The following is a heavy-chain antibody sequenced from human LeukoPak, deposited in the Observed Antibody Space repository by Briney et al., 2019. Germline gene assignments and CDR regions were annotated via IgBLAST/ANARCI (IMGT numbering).Heavy chain of an antibody. CDR1: GGSISSSSYY. D-gene: IGHD7-27*01. CDR2: IYYSGST. Sequence: SETLSLTCTVSGGSISSSSYYWGWIRQPPGKGLEWIGSIYYSGSTYYNPSLKSRVTISVDTSKNQFSLKLSSVTAADTAVYYCARDRLYAEVLGTFDIWGQGTLVTVAS. CDR3: ARDRLYAEVLGTFDI. V-gene: IGHV4-39*02. J-gene: IGHJ4*02.